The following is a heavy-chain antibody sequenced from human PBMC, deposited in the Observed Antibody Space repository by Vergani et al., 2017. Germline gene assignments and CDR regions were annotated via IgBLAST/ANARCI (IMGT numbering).Heavy chain of an antibody. J-gene: IGHJ6*03. CDR3: ARSELHPYYYYYYMDV. D-gene: IGHD1-26*01. Sequence: QVQLVQSGAEVKKPGASVKVSCKASGYTFTGYYMHWVRQAPGQGLEWMGWINPNSGGTNYAQKFQGRVTITADESTSTAYMELSSLRSEDTAVYYCARSELHPYYYYYYMDVWGKGTTVTVSS. V-gene: IGHV1-2*02. CDR1: GYTFTGYY. CDR2: INPNSGGT.